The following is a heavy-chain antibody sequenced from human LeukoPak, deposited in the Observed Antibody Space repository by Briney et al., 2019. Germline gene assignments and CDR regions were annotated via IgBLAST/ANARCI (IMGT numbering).Heavy chain of an antibody. CDR2: ISPSSSYA. J-gene: IGHJ2*01. D-gene: IGHD7-27*01. V-gene: IGHV3-11*05. CDR3: ARDPDRNGENGSFDP. CDR1: RFTFSDYY. Sequence: GGSLRLSCAASRFTFSDYYMSWIRQAPGKGLEWVSYISPSSSYANYADSVRGRFTISRDNAKNSLYLQMNSLRAEDTAVYYCARDPDRNGENGSFDPWGGGTWSLSPQ.